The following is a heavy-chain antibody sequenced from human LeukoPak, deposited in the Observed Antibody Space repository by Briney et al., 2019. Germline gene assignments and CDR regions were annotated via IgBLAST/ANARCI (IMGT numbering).Heavy chain of an antibody. V-gene: IGHV3-11*06. J-gene: IGHJ3*02. Sequence: GGSLRLSCAASGFTFSDYYMSWIRQAPGKGLEWVSYISSSSSYTNYADSVKGRFTISRDNAKNSLYLQMNSLRAEDTAVYYCASMKLDGYSSGWRTNPRHEAFDIWGQGTMVTVSS. CDR2: ISSSSSYT. CDR1: GFTFSDYY. CDR3: ASMKLDGYSSGWRTNPRHEAFDI. D-gene: IGHD6-19*01.